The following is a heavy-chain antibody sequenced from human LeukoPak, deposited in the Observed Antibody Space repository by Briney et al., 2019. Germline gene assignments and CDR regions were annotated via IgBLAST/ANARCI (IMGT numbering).Heavy chain of an antibody. Sequence: GGSLRLSCAASGFTFSSYWMSWVRQAPGKGLEWVANIKQDGSEKYYVDSVKGRFTISRDNAKNSLYLHMNSLRAEDTAVYYCASDREYYYGSGSFDYWGQGTLVTVSS. V-gene: IGHV3-7*04. CDR3: ASDREYYYGSGSFDY. D-gene: IGHD3-10*01. CDR2: IKQDGSEK. J-gene: IGHJ4*02. CDR1: GFTFSSYW.